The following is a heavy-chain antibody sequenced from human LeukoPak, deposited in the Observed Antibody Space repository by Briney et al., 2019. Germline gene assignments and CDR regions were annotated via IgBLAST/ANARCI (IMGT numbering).Heavy chain of an antibody. V-gene: IGHV5-51*03. CDR3: ARPGGYGDYDGFDY. CDR1: GYSFTSYW. D-gene: IGHD4-17*01. CDR2: IYPGDSDT. Sequence: GGSLKISCMGSGYSFTSYWIGGVRQMRGKGLAWMGSIYPGDSDTRYSPSFQGQVTISADKSVSTAYLQWSSLKASDTAMYYCARPGGYGDYDGFDYWGQGTLVTVSS. J-gene: IGHJ4*02.